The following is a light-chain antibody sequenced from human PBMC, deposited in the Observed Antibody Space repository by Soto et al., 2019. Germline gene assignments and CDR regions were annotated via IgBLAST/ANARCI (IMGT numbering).Light chain of an antibody. J-gene: IGLJ1*01. Sequence: QSVLTQPRSVSGSPGQSVAISCTGTSSDVGGYNYVSWYQQHPGKAPKLMIYDVNKWPSGVPDRFSGSKSGNTTSLTISGLQAEDEADYYCCTFAGDPYVFGTGTKLTVL. CDR3: CTFAGDPYV. CDR2: DVN. V-gene: IGLV2-11*01. CDR1: SSDVGGYNY.